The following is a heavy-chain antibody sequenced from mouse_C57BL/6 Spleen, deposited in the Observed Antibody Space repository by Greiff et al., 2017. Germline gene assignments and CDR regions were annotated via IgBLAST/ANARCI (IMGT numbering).Heavy chain of an antibody. Sequence: VHVKQSGPELVKPGASVKMSCKASGYTFTDYNMHWVKQSHGKSLEWIGYIYPNNGGTSYNQKFKGKATLTVNKSSSTAYMELRSLTSEDSAVYYCARGDYDEDWYFDVWGTGTTVTVSS. CDR3: ARGDYDEDWYFDV. CDR2: IYPNNGGT. V-gene: IGHV1-22*01. CDR1: GYTFTDYN. J-gene: IGHJ1*03. D-gene: IGHD2-4*01.